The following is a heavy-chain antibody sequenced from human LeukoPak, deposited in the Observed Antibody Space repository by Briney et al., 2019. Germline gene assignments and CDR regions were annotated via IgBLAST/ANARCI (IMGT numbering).Heavy chain of an antibody. V-gene: IGHV4-30-4*08. CDR3: ARGRDHYDSSGYYFDY. CDR1: GGSISSGDYY. D-gene: IGHD3-22*01. CDR2: IYYSGST. J-gene: IGHJ4*02. Sequence: SETLSLTCTVSGGSISSGDYYWSRIRQPPGKGLEWIGYIYYSGSTYYNPSLKSRVTISVDTSKNQFSLKLSSVTAADTAVYYCARGRDHYDSSGYYFDYWGQGTLVTVSS.